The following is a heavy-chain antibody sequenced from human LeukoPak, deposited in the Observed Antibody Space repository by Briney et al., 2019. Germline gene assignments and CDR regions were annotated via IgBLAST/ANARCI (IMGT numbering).Heavy chain of an antibody. CDR3: ARAARTYYYDSSGYYDY. V-gene: IGHV1-69*13. Sequence: GASVKVSCKASGGTFSSYAISWVRQAPGQGLEWMGGIIPIFGTANYAQKFQGRVTITADESTSTAYMELSSLRSEDTAVYYCARAARTYYYDSSGYYDYWGQGTLVTVSS. D-gene: IGHD3-22*01. CDR2: IIPIFGTA. J-gene: IGHJ4*02. CDR1: GGTFSSYA.